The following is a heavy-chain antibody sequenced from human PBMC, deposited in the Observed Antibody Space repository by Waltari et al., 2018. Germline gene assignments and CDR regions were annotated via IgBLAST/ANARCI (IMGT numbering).Heavy chain of an antibody. CDR1: EFTFDSYS. Sequence: EVQLVESGGGLVQPGGSLRLSCAASEFTFDSYSMNWVRQAPGKGLEWISYISRGGTTIDYADAVKGRFTISRDNAKNSLYLRMNSLRVEDTAVYYCARDSASPFWYFDLWGRGTLVAVSS. CDR3: ARDSASPFWYFDL. CDR2: ISRGGTTI. J-gene: IGHJ2*01. V-gene: IGHV3-48*01. D-gene: IGHD6-6*01.